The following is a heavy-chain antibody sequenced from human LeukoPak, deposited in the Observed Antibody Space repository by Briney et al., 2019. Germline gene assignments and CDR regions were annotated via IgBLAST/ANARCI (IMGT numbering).Heavy chain of an antibody. Sequence: SETLSLTCTVSGGSISSYFWSWIRQPPGKGLEWIGYISYSGSTNYNPSLKSRVTISVDTSKNQFSLKVSSVTAADTAVYFCARVRASLTIDYWGQGALVTVSS. CDR2: ISYSGST. CDR3: ARVRASLTIDY. CDR1: GGSISSYF. V-gene: IGHV4-59*01. J-gene: IGHJ4*02.